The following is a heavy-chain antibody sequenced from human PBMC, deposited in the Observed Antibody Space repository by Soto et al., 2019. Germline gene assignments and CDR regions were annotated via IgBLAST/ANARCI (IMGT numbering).Heavy chain of an antibody. CDR3: ARSRSTTPVAAAGPDYYFGL. J-gene: IGHJ4*02. CDR1: GGTFSSYT. CDR2: IIPDFGTT. Sequence: GASVKVSCKASGGTFSSYTVSWLRQIPGQGLEWMGGIIPDFGTTNYAQRFQGRVSITADESPNTAFMELTTLTAEDTAVYYCARSRSTTPVAAAGPDYYFGLWGRGTLVTVSS. V-gene: IGHV1-69*13. D-gene: IGHD6-13*01.